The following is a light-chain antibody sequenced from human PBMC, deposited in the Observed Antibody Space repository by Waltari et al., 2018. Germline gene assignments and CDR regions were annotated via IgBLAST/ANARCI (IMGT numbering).Light chain of an antibody. CDR2: TAN. J-gene: IGLJ2*01. Sequence: QSVLTQPPSASGTPGQTVTISCSGSSSNIGVHTVNWHQQLPGPAPKLLIYTANLRPSGVPDRFSGSKSGTSASLAISGLQSEDEADYHCQTWDDSLNGVVFGGGTKLTVL. CDR1: SSNIGVHT. CDR3: QTWDDSLNGVV. V-gene: IGLV1-44*01.